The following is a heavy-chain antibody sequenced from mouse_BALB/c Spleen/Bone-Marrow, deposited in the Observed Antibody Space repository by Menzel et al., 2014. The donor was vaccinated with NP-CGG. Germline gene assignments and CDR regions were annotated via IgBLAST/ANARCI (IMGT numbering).Heavy chain of an antibody. CDR3: ARDDDSYAMDY. J-gene: IGHJ4*01. V-gene: IGHV2-9*02. Sequence: VKLMESGPGLVAPSQSLSITCTVSGFSLXSYSVHWVRQPPGKGLEWLGVIWAGGSTNYNSALMSRLSISKDNSKSQVFLKMSSLQTDDTAMSYCARDDDSYAMDYWGQGTSVTVSS. CDR2: IWAGGST. CDR1: GFSLXSYS. D-gene: IGHD2-3*01.